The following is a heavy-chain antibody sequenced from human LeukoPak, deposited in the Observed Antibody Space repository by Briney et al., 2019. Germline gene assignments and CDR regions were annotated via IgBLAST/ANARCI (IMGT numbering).Heavy chain of an antibody. V-gene: IGHV4-59*01. CDR2: IHYSGST. Sequence: SETLSLTCTVSGDSIRSYYWSWIRQPPGKGLEWIGYIHYSGSTNYNPSLKSRITMSVDTSKNQFSLKLSSVTAADTAVYYCARDKANYYFDYWGQGTLVAVSS. J-gene: IGHJ4*02. CDR1: GDSIRSYY. CDR3: ARDKANYYFDY.